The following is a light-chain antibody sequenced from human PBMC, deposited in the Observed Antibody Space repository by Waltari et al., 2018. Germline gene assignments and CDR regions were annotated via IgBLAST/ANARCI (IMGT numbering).Light chain of an antibody. CDR2: DVD. Sequence: QSALTQPRSVSGSPGKSVPIACTGTSSDIGGYNYVSWYQHYPGKAPEVIIYDVDKRPSGVPDRFAGSRSGNTASLTVSGLRAEDEADYFCCSYAGAKYTVLFGGGTKLTVL. CDR3: CSYAGAKYTVL. CDR1: SSDIGGYNY. J-gene: IGLJ2*01. V-gene: IGLV2-11*01.